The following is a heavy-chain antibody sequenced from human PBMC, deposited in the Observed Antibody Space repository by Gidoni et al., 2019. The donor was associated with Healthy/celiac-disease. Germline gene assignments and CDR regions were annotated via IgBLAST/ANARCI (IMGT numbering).Heavy chain of an antibody. CDR1: GGSFSGYY. CDR3: ARVFGYCSGGSCRGHYYYGMDV. Sequence: QVQLQQWGAGLLKPSETLSLTCAVYGGSFSGYYWSWIRQPPGKGLEWIGEINHSGSTNYNPSLKRRVTISVDTSKNQLSLKLSSGTAADTAVYYCARVFGYCSGGSCRGHYYYGMDVWGQGTTVTVSS. J-gene: IGHJ6*02. V-gene: IGHV4-34*01. CDR2: INHSGST. D-gene: IGHD2-15*01.